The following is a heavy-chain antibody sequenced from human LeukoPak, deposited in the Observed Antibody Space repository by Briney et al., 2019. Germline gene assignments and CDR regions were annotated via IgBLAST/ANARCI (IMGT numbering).Heavy chain of an antibody. J-gene: IGHJ4*02. CDR2: IRYDGSNK. D-gene: IGHD6-19*01. CDR3: AKAPGIAVAGYTDYFDY. V-gene: IGHV3-30*02. CDR1: GFTFSSYG. Sequence: PGGSLRLSCAASGFTFSSYGMHWVRQAPGKGLEWVAFIRYDGSNKYYADSVKGRFTISRDNSKNTLYLQMNSLRAEDTAVYYCAKAPGIAVAGYTDYFDYWGQGTLVTVSS.